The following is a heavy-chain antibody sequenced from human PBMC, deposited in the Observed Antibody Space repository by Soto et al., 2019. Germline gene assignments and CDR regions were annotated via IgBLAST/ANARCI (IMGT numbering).Heavy chain of an antibody. CDR1: GYTFTSYG. D-gene: IGHD3-10*01. V-gene: IGHV1-18*04. Sequence: QVQLVQSGAEVKKPGASVKVSCKASGYTFTSYGVSWVRQAPGQGLEWMGWISGYNGNTNYAQKLQGRVTMTTDTSTRPAYMELRSLRSDDTAVYYCARAGKYYYGSGSPYYYGMDVWGQGITVTVSS. CDR2: ISGYNGNT. J-gene: IGHJ6*02. CDR3: ARAGKYYYGSGSPYYYGMDV.